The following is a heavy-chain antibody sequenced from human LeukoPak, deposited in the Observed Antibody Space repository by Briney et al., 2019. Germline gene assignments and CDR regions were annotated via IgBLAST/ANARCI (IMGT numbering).Heavy chain of an antibody. V-gene: IGHV1-8*01. CDR3: ARGLGWLYYYYYIDV. CDR1: GCTFTNYD. J-gene: IGHJ6*03. Sequence: ASVKVSCKVSGCTFTNYDVKWVRQAPGQELEWMVWISAYNGNTNYAQKLQGRVTLTRNTSISTAYMELSSLRSEDTAVYFCARGLGWLYYYYYIDVWGKGTTVTVSS. D-gene: IGHD5-12*01. CDR2: ISAYNGNT.